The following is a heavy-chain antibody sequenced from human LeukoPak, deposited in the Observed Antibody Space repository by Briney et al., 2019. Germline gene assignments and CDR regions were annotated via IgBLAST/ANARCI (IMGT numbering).Heavy chain of an antibody. CDR2: MNPNSGNT. Sequence: ASVKVSCKASGYTFTSYDINWVRQATGQGLEWMGWMNPNSGNTGYAQKFQGRVTMTRDTSISTAYMELSSLRSEDTAVYYCARWLPNWNYGNWSDPWGQGTLVTVSS. J-gene: IGHJ5*02. V-gene: IGHV1-8*01. CDR1: GYTFTSYD. D-gene: IGHD1-7*01. CDR3: ARWLPNWNYGNWSDP.